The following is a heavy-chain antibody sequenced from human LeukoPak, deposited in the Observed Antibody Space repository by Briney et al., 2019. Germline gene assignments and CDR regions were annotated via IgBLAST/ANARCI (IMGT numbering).Heavy chain of an antibody. J-gene: IGHJ4*02. V-gene: IGHV4-34*01. CDR2: INHSGST. Sequence: SETLSLTCAVYGGSFSGYYWSWIRQPPGKGLEWIGEINHSGSTNYNPSLKSRVTISVDTSKNQFSLKLLSVTAADTAVYYCARGHGSSWRNYWGQGTLVTVSS. CDR1: GGSFSGYY. CDR3: ARGHGSSWRNY. D-gene: IGHD6-13*01.